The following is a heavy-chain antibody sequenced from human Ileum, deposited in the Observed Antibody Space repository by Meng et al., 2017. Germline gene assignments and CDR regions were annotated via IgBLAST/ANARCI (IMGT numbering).Heavy chain of an antibody. Sequence: QVQLQWSGPGLVKPSGTLSLTCAVSGDSISTTNWWNWVRQPPGEGLEWIGEIYHSGLVNYNLSLKSRVTLSIDKSKNQFSLKLISVTAADTGVYYCAANSGKKMHSWGQGTLVTVSS. J-gene: IGHJ4*02. CDR2: IYHSGLV. D-gene: IGHD4-23*01. CDR3: AANSGKKMHS. CDR1: GDSISTTNW. V-gene: IGHV4-4*02.